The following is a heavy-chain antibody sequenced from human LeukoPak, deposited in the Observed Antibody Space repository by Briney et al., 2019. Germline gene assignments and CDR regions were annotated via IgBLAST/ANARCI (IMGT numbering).Heavy chain of an antibody. CDR1: GFTFSSYA. D-gene: IGHD3-10*01. J-gene: IGHJ5*01. V-gene: IGHV3-30*18. Sequence: PGGSLRLSCAASGFTFSSYAMSWVRQAPGKGLEWVAVISYDGNSKYYADSVKGRFAISRDNTKNILFLQINSLRAEDTALYYCAKALVAEQAGVFDCWGQGTQVTVSS. CDR2: ISYDGNSK. CDR3: AKALVAEQAGVFDC.